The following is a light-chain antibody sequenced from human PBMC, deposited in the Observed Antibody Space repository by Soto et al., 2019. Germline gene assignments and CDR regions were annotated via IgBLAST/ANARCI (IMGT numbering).Light chain of an antibody. V-gene: IGKV3-20*01. CDR2: AAS. J-gene: IGKJ4*01. Sequence: EVVLTQSPGTLPLSPGERATLSCRASQSVSSSFLTWYQQKPGQAPRLLIYAASNKATGIPDRFSGSGSGTDFTLTISRLEPEDFAVYYCQQYGVSRTRTFGGGTKVEIK. CDR3: QQYGVSRTRT. CDR1: QSVSSSF.